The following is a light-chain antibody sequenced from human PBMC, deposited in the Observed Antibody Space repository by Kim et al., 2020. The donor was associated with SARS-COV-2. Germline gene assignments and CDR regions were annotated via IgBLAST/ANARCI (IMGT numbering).Light chain of an antibody. J-gene: IGKJ1*01. CDR1: QDIANS. V-gene: IGKV1-27*01. Sequence: ASVSDRVTITCRASQDIANSLAWYQQKPGKVPKLLIYAASTLQSGVPSRFSGSGSGTQFTLTIGSLQTEDVATYYCQKYNSAPWTFGPGTKVDIK. CDR3: QKYNSAPWT. CDR2: AAS.